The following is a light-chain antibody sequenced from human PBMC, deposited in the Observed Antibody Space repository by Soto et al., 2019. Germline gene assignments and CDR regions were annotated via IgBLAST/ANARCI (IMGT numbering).Light chain of an antibody. CDR2: RIT. CDR3: QSYDRSLSYV. CDR1: SSNIGAGYD. J-gene: IGLJ1*01. V-gene: IGLV1-40*01. Sequence: QSVLTQPPSVSGAPGQSVTISCTGSSSNIGAGYDVHWYQQLPGTAPKLLIYRITNRPSGVPDRFSGSKSGTSASLAITGLQAEDEADYYCQSYDRSLSYVFGTGTKLTVL.